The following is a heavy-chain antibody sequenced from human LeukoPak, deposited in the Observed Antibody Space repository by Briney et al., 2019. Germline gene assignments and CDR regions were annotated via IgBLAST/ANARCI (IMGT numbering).Heavy chain of an antibody. CDR1: GDTFSSYA. D-gene: IGHD3-10*01. CDR2: IIPIFGTA. CDR3: ARARMVRDQYNWFDP. Sequence: SVKVSCKASGDTFSSYAISWVRQAPGQGLEWMGGIIPIFGTANYAQKFQGRITITADESTSTAYMELSSLRSEDTAVYYCARARMVRDQYNWFDPWGQGTLVTVSS. V-gene: IGHV1-69*13. J-gene: IGHJ5*02.